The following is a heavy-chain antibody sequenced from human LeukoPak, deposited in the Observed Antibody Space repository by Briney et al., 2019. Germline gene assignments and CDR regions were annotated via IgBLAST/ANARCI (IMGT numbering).Heavy chain of an antibody. J-gene: IGHJ1*01. D-gene: IGHD3-10*01. CDR1: GYTFPSFG. V-gene: IGHV1-18*01. CDR2: ISAYNGNT. Sequence: ASVKVSCKASGYTFPSFGISWVRQAPGQGLEWMGWISAYNGNTKYAQMLQGRVTMTTDTSTSTAYMELRSLRSDDTAVYYCARTGTYYYGSGSYYKHWGQGTLVTVSS. CDR3: ARTGTYYYGSGSYYKH.